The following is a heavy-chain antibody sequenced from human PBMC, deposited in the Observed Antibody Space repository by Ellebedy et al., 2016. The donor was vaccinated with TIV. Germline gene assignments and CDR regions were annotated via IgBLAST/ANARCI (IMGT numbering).Heavy chain of an antibody. J-gene: IGHJ4*02. V-gene: IGHV1-18*01. CDR2: ISPYTGDR. CDR1: GYAFGNYI. Sequence: ASVKVSCKASGYAFGNYIISWVRQAPGQGLEWMGWISPYTGDRKYAQRVQGRVTMTTDSSTSTAYMELRNLRSDDTAVYYCTRDMVQGMVARYLWFDYWGQGTLVTVSS. CDR3: TRDMVQGMVARYLWFDY. D-gene: IGHD3-10*01.